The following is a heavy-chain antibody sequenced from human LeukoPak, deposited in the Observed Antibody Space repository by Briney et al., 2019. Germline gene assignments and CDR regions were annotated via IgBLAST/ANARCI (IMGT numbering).Heavy chain of an antibody. D-gene: IGHD6-13*01. CDR1: GYSISSGYY. J-gene: IGHJ4*02. CDR2: IYHSEST. CDR3: ARGGGIAAAESYYFDY. V-gene: IGHV4-38-2*02. Sequence: PSETLSLTCTVSGYSISSGYYWGWIRQPPGKGLEWIGSIYHSESTYYNPSLKSRVTISVDTSKNQFSLKLSSVTAADTAVYYCARGGGIAAAESYYFDYWGQGTLVTVSS.